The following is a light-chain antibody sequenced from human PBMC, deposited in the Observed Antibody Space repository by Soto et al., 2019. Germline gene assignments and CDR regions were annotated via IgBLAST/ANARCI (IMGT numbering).Light chain of an antibody. Sequence: DIQMTQSPSSLSASIGDSVIITCRASQDIGTYLNWYQHKPGKAPKHLIYAASSLQTGVPSRFTGSQPGTEVTVTIDSLQPENFATYYCQQSYTTPRITFGQGTRLEIK. V-gene: IGKV1-39*01. J-gene: IGKJ5*01. CDR1: QDIGTY. CDR3: QQSYTTPRIT. CDR2: AAS.